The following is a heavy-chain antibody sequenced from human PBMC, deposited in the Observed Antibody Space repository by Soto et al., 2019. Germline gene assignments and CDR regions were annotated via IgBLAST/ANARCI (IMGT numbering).Heavy chain of an antibody. CDR1: GGTFSSYA. V-gene: IGHV1-69*13. CDR2: IIPIFGTA. D-gene: IGHD5-12*01. J-gene: IGHJ6*02. Sequence: SVKVSCKASGGTFSSYAISWVRQAPGQGLEWMGGIIPIFGTANYAQKFQGRVTITADESTSTAYMELSSLRSEDTAVYYCARDRPIVATIDYYYYGMDVWGHGTTVTVSS. CDR3: ARDRPIVATIDYYYYGMDV.